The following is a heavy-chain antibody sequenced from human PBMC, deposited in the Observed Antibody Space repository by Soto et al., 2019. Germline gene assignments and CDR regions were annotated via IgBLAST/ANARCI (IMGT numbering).Heavy chain of an antibody. J-gene: IGHJ4*02. V-gene: IGHV3-21*01. D-gene: IGHD6-6*01. CDR3: ASLSSSISDLDY. Sequence: GGSLRLSCAASGFTFSSYSMNWVRQAPGKGLEWVSSISSSSSYIYYADSVKGRFTISRDNAKNSLYLQMNSLRAEDTAVYYCASLSSSISDLDYWGQGTLVTVSS. CDR2: ISSSSSYI. CDR1: GFTFSSYS.